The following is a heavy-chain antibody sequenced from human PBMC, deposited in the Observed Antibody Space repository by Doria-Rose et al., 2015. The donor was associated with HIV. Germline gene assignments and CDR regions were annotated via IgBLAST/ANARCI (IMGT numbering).Heavy chain of an antibody. J-gene: IGHJ4*02. CDR3: ARARNYGFPHFFDF. D-gene: IGHD3-10*01. CDR1: GDSISSGDSF. CDR2: ISSSGTT. V-gene: IGHV4-30-4*01. Sequence: QVQLQESGPGLVRPSQTLSLTCTVSGDSISSGDSFWSWIRQPPGKGPEWIGYISSSGTTYYYPSLRGRLTISLNAAKNQFSRTLNSVTAADTAAYYCARARNYGFPHFFDFWGQGTLVTVSS.